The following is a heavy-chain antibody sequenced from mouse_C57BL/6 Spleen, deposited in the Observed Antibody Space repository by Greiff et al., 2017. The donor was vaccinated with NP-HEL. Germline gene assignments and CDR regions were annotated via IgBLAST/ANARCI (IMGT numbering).Heavy chain of an antibody. Sequence: QVQLQQPGAELVKPGASVKLSCKASGYTFTSYWMQWVKQRPGQGLEWIGEIDPSDSYTNYNQKFKGKATLTVDTSSSTAYMQLSSLTSEDSAVYYCARCTTVVAEYYAMDYWGQGTSVTVSS. CDR1: GYTFTSYW. D-gene: IGHD1-1*01. CDR3: ARCTTVVAEYYAMDY. V-gene: IGHV1-50*01. CDR2: IDPSDSYT. J-gene: IGHJ4*01.